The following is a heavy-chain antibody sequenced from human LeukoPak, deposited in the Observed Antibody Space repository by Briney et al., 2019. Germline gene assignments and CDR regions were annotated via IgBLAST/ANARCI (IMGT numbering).Heavy chain of an antibody. CDR3: ARDGGYCSGGSCPDNWFDP. D-gene: IGHD2-15*01. CDR1: VYTFTSYG. V-gene: IGHV1-18*01. Sequence: ASVKVSCKACVYTFTSYGISWVRQAPGQGLEWMGWISAYNGNTNYAQKLQGRVTMTTHTSTSTAYMELRSLRSDDTAVYYCARDGGYCSGGSCPDNWFDPWGQGTLVTVSS. CDR2: ISAYNGNT. J-gene: IGHJ5*02.